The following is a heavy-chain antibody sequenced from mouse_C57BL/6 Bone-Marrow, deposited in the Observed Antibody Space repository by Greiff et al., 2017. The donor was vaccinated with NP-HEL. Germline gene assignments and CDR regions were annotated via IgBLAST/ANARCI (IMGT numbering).Heavy chain of an antibody. V-gene: IGHV1-66*01. CDR2: IYPGSGNT. Sequence: QVQLQQSGPELVKPGASVKISCKASGYSFTSYYIHWVKQRPGQGLEWIGWIYPGSGNTKYNEKFKGKATLTADTSSSTAYMQLSSLTSEDSAVYYCARLTYGSSQGDAMDYWGQGTSVTVSS. J-gene: IGHJ4*01. CDR3: ARLTYGSSQGDAMDY. CDR1: GYSFTSYY. D-gene: IGHD1-1*01.